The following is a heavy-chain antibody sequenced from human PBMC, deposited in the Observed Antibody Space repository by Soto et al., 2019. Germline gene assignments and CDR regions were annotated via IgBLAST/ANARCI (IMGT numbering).Heavy chain of an antibody. CDR2: VYYPGDI. CDR1: SGPDRSHN. D-gene: IGHD4-17*01. J-gene: IGHJ6*02. CDR3: VRQGIDYLHGLVDV. V-gene: IGHV4-59*08. Sequence: QVQLQQSGPRLVKPSETLSLTCTVSSGPDRSHNWGWIRQPPGRGLEWIGYVYYPGDIAYNPSLRGRVTISADTSTNDISLTLNSVTAADTAVYYCVRQGIDYLHGLVDVWGQGTTVSVSS.